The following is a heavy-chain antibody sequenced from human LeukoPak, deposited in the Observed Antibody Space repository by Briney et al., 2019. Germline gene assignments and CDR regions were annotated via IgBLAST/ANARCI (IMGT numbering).Heavy chain of an antibody. J-gene: IGHJ5*02. D-gene: IGHD5-18*01. CDR2: ISGSGGTT. Sequence: PGGSLRLSCAASGFTFSSHAMSWVRQAPGKGLEWVSGISGSGGTTYYADSVKGRFTISRDNSKNTLYLQMNSLRAEDTAVYYCAKGKAYNTDNWFDPWGQGTLVTVSS. CDR1: GFTFSSHA. V-gene: IGHV3-23*01. CDR3: AKGKAYNTDNWFDP.